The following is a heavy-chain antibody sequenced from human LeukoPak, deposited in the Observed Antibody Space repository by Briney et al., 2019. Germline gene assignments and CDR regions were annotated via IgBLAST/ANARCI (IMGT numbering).Heavy chain of an antibody. Sequence: SQTLSLTCTVSGGSITSGGYYWSWIRQHPGKGLEWIGYIYYSGSTYYNPSLRSRVTISVDTPKNQFSLKVNSVTAADTAVYYCARGSSWYVDYWGQGTLVTVSS. CDR3: ARGSSWYVDY. V-gene: IGHV4-31*03. D-gene: IGHD6-13*01. J-gene: IGHJ4*02. CDR2: IYYSGST. CDR1: GGSITSGGYY.